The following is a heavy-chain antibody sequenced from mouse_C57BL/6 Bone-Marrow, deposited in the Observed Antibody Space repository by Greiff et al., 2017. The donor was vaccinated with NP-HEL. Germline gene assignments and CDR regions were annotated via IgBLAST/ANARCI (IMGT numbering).Heavy chain of an antibody. V-gene: IGHV1-69*01. CDR3: ARFTTVVADYAMDY. J-gene: IGHJ4*01. CDR1: GYNFTSYW. CDR2: IDPSDSYT. Sequence: QVQLQQPGAELVMPGASVKLSCKASGYNFTSYWMHWVKQRPGQGLEWIGEIDPSDSYTNYNQKFQGKSTLTVDKSSSAAYMQLSSLTSEDSAVYYCARFTTVVADYAMDYWGQGTSVTVSS. D-gene: IGHD1-1*01.